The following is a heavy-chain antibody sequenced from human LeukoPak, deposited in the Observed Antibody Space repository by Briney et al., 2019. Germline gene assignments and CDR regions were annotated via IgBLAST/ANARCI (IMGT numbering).Heavy chain of an antibody. CDR2: IGPTGSDR. CDR3: ATETNGRHYDY. V-gene: IGHV3-21*06. J-gene: IGHJ4*02. Sequence: GGSMRLSCTASGLTFSTSGFNWVRQAPGEGLEWVASIGPTGSDRYHADSIKGRFTISRDNANNFLYLQMNSLRAEDTAVYYCATETNGRHYDYWGQGTLLTVSS. CDR1: GLTFSTSG. D-gene: IGHD1-14*01.